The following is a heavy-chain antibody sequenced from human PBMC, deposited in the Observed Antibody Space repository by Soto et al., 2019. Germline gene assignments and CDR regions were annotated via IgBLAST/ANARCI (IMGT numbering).Heavy chain of an antibody. V-gene: IGHV4-59*08. CDR3: ARRYGDASDY. CDR2: IYYSGST. CDR1: GGSISSYY. Sequence: SETLSLTCTVSGGSISSYYWSWIRQPPGKGLEWIGYIYYSGSTNYNPSLKSRVTISVDTSKNQFSLKLNFVTAADTAVYYCARRYGDASDYWGQGTLVTGSS. J-gene: IGHJ4*02. D-gene: IGHD4-17*01.